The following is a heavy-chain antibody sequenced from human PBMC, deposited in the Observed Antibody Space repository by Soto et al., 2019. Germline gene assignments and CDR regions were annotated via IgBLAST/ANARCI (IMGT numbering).Heavy chain of an antibody. V-gene: IGHV1-8*01. CDR1: GYTFTSYD. CDR2: MNPNSGNT. CDR3: ARGVRVVVVPAATNVGIAAGQYWFDP. J-gene: IGHJ5*02. Sequence: GASVKVSCKASGYTFTSYDINWVRQATGQGLAWMGWMNPNSGNTGYAQKLQGRVTMTRNTSISTAYMELSSLRSEDTAVYYCARGVRVVVVPAATNVGIAAGQYWFDPWGQRTLVTVSS. D-gene: IGHD2-2*01.